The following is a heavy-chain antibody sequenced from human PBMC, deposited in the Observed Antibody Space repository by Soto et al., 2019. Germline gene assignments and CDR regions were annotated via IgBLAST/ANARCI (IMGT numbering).Heavy chain of an antibody. CDR3: TRDASRDSSARGWFDP. Sequence: GGSLRLSCAASEFTFRSFTMNWVRQAPGKGLEWASTISSNSAYIYYTDALRGRFTISRDNAKNSLHLQMNSLRAEDTAVYYCTRDASRDSSARGWFDPWGPGTLVTVSS. J-gene: IGHJ5*02. CDR2: ISSNSAYI. D-gene: IGHD6-13*01. CDR1: EFTFRSFT. V-gene: IGHV3-21*01.